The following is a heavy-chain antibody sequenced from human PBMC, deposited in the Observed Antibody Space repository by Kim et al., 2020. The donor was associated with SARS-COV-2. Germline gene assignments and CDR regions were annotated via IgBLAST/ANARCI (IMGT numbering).Heavy chain of an antibody. J-gene: IGHJ3*02. Sequence: GGSLRLSCAASGFTVSNIYISWVRQAPGKGLEWVAVIYSGGSTYYSDSVKVRFTISRVNSKNTLYLQMNSLTAEDTAIYYCAMGRGDAFDIWGPGTMVTVSS. CDR2: IYSGGST. V-gene: IGHV3-53*01. CDR1: GFTVSNIY. CDR3: AMGRGDAFDI. D-gene: IGHD3-16*01.